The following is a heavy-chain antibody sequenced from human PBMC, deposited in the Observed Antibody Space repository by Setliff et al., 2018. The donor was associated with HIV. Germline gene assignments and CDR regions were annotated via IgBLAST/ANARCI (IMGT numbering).Heavy chain of an antibody. D-gene: IGHD2-2*01. CDR1: GGSISSGSYF. Sequence: KASETLSLTCTVSGGSISSGSYFWTWIRQPAGKGLGWIGQIYNSGSTNYNPSLKSRVTISVDTSKNQFSLKLSSVTAADTAVYYCARVVVPAAMGFFDPWGQGALVTVSS. CDR3: ARVVVPAAMGFFDP. V-gene: IGHV4-61*09. J-gene: IGHJ5*02. CDR2: IYNSGST.